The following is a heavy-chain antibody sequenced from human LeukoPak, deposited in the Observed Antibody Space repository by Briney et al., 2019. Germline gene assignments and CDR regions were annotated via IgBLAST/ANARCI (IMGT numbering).Heavy chain of an antibody. CDR2: IYHSGST. V-gene: IGHV4-39*07. J-gene: IGHJ4*02. CDR1: GGSISSSSYY. Sequence: SETLSLTCTVSGGSISSSSYYWGWIRQPPGKGLEWIGSIYHSGSTYYNPSLKSRVTISVDTSKNQFSLNLSSVTAADTAVYYCARVGGSSWYGLDYWGQGTLVTVSS. D-gene: IGHD6-13*01. CDR3: ARVGGSSWYGLDY.